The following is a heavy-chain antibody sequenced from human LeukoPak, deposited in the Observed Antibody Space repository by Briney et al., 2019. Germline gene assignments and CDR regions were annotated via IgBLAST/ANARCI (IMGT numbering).Heavy chain of an antibody. CDR2: IYSCGST. CDR3: AKPYCSSTSCYRGDAFDI. J-gene: IGHJ3*02. Sequence: GGSLRLSCAASGFTVSSNYMSWVRQAPGKGLEWVSVIYSCGSTYYADSVKGRFTISRDNSKNTLYLQMNSLRAEDTAVYYCAKPYCSSTSCYRGDAFDIWGQGTMVTVSS. D-gene: IGHD2-2*02. CDR1: GFTVSSNY. V-gene: IGHV3-53*01.